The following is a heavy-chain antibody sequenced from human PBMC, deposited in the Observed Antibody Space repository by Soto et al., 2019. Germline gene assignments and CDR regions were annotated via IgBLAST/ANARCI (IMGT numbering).Heavy chain of an antibody. J-gene: IGHJ4*02. CDR3: ARIMRSRWHTGYYFDY. V-gene: IGHV2-26*01. Sequence: QVTLKESGPVLVKPTETLTLTCTVSGFSLSNARMGVSWIRQPPGKALEWLAHIFSNDEKSYSTSLKSRLTISKVTSKSQVVLIMANMDPVDTATYYCARIMRSRWHTGYYFDYWGQGTLATVSS. CDR1: GFSLSNARMG. CDR2: IFSNDEK. D-gene: IGHD2-15*01.